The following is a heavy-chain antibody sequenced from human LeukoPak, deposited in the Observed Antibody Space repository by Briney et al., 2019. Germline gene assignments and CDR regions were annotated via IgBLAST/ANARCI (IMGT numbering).Heavy chain of an antibody. CDR1: GYTFTGYY. CDR3: ARGNWNDDAFDI. V-gene: IGHV1-2*02. J-gene: IGHJ3*02. CDR2: INPNSGGT. Sequence: GASVKVSCKASGYTFTGYYMHWVRQAPGQGLEWVGWINPNSGGTNYAQKFQGRATMTRDTSISTAYMELSRLRSDDTAVYYCARGNWNDDAFDIWGQGTMVTVSS. D-gene: IGHD1-1*01.